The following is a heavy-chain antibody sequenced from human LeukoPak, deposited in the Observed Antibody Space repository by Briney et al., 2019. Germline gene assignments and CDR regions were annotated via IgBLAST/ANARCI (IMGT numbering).Heavy chain of an antibody. V-gene: IGHV3-7*04. D-gene: IGHD3-10*01. CDR1: GFTFSSYW. CDR3: AREGYGWGSHDY. Sequence: GGSLTLSCAASGFTFSSYWMTWVRQAPGEGLEWVANIKQDGSQKYYVDSVKGRFTVSRDNAKKSLYLQMNSLRAEDTALYFCAREGYGWGSHDYWGGGSLVSV. J-gene: IGHJ4*02. CDR2: IKQDGSQK.